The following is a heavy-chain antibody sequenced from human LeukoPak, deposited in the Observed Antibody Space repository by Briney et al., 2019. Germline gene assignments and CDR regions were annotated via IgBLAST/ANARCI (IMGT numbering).Heavy chain of an antibody. Sequence: GGSLRLSCAASGFTFSSYEMNWVRQAPGKGLEWVSVIYSGGSTYYADSVKGRFTISRDNSKNTLYLQMNSLRAEDTAVYYCAREDILTGFDYWGQGTLVTVSS. CDR2: IYSGGST. D-gene: IGHD3-9*01. CDR3: AREDILTGFDY. V-gene: IGHV3-53*01. CDR1: GFTFSSYE. J-gene: IGHJ4*02.